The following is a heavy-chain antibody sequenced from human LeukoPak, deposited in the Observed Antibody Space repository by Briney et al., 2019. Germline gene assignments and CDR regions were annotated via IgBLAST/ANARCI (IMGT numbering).Heavy chain of an antibody. CDR1: GFTFSSYG. CDR2: IWYDGSNK. Sequence: PGGSLRLSCAASGFTFSSYGMHWVRQAPGKGLEWVAVIWYDGSNKYYADSVKGRFTISRDNSKNTLYLQMNSLRAEDTAVYYCARDALGSFYGSGSYQNFDYWGQGTLVTVSS. CDR3: ARDALGSFYGSGSYQNFDY. J-gene: IGHJ4*02. D-gene: IGHD3-10*01. V-gene: IGHV3-33*01.